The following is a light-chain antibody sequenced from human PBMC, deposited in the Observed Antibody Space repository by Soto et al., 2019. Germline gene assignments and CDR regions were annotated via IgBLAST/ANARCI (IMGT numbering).Light chain of an antibody. Sequence: EILMTQSPRTLSVSPGGRSTLSCKSSESISDNLAWYQHRPGQSPRLLIYGASTRATGIPARFSGSGSGTEFTLTISSLQSEDFAIYYCQQYNNWPWTFGQGTKVELK. CDR1: ESISDN. CDR2: GAS. V-gene: IGKV3-15*01. J-gene: IGKJ1*01. CDR3: QQYNNWPWT.